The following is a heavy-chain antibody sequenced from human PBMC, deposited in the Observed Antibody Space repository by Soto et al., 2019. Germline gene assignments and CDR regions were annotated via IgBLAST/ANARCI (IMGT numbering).Heavy chain of an antibody. J-gene: IGHJ4*02. CDR1: GFTFSSYA. CDR2: ISYDGSNK. Sequence: PGGSLRLSCAASGFTFSSYAMHWVRQAPGKGLEWVAVISYDGSNKYYADSVKGRFTISRDNSKNTLYLQMNSLRAEDTAVYYCSRGQYSSSFGITRGAYYFDYWGQGTLVTVSS. CDR3: SRGQYSSSFGITRGAYYFDY. V-gene: IGHV3-30-3*01. D-gene: IGHD6-13*01.